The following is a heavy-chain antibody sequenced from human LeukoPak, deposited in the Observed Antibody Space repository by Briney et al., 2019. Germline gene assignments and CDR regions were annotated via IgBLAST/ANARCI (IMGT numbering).Heavy chain of an antibody. CDR2: IIPIFGTA. CDR1: GGTFSNFA. V-gene: IGHV1-69*13. Sequence: SVKVSCKASGGTFSNFAISWVRQAPGQGPEWMGGIIPIFGTANHAQKFQGRVMITADEPTRTVYMELSSLRFEDTAVYYCARSGNYYRDYFDYWGQGTLVTVSS. J-gene: IGHJ4*02. D-gene: IGHD1-26*01. CDR3: ARSGNYYRDYFDY.